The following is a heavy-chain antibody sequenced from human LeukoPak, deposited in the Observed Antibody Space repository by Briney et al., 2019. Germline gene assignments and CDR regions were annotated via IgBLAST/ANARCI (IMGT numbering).Heavy chain of an antibody. Sequence: GGSLRLSCAASGFTFSDYYMSWIRQAPGKGLEWVSYISSSGSTIYYADSVKGRFTISRDNAKNSLYLQMNSLRAEDTAVYYCAKAHGYSSGWYYFDYWGQGTLVTVSS. CDR3: AKAHGYSSGWYYFDY. CDR2: ISSSGSTI. J-gene: IGHJ4*02. CDR1: GFTFSDYY. V-gene: IGHV3-11*01. D-gene: IGHD6-19*01.